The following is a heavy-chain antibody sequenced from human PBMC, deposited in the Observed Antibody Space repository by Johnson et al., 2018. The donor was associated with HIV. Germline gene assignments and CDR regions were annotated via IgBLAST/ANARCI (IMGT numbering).Heavy chain of an antibody. CDR1: GFTFSDYY. D-gene: IGHD6-19*01. J-gene: IGHJ3*02. V-gene: IGHV3-9*01. CDR3: AKDRSSGRYRGDAFDI. Sequence: VQLVESGGGLVKPGGSLRLSCVVSGFTFSDYYMSWVRQAPGKGLAWVSGISWNSGSIGYADSVTGRFTISRDNAKNSLYLQMNSLRAEDTALYYCAKDRSSGRYRGDAFDIWGQGTMVTVSS. CDR2: ISWNSGSI.